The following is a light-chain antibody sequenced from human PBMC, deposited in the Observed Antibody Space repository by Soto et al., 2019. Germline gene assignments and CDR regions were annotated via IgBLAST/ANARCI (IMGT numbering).Light chain of an antibody. CDR1: QSLLHSNGYNY. J-gene: IGKJ4*01. CDR3: MQALQTPTT. Sequence: DIVMTQSPLSLPVTPGEPASISCRSSQSLLHSNGYNYLDWYLQKPGQSPQLLIYLGSNRASGVPDMXSGSGSGTYFTLKISRVEAEDVGVYYCMQALQTPTTFGGGTKVEIK. CDR2: LGS. V-gene: IGKV2-28*01.